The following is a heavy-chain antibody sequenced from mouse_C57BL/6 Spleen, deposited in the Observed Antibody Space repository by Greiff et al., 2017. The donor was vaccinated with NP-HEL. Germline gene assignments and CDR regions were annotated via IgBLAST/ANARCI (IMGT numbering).Heavy chain of an antibody. CDR3: ARDWHFDY. CDR2: INYDGSST. V-gene: IGHV5-16*01. Sequence: EVQRVESEGGLVQPGSSMKLSCTASGFTFSDYYMAWVRQVPEKGLEWVANINYDGSSTYYLDSLKSRFIISRDNAKNILYLQMSSLKSEDTATYYCARDWHFDYWGQGTTLTVSS. J-gene: IGHJ2*01. CDR1: GFTFSDYY.